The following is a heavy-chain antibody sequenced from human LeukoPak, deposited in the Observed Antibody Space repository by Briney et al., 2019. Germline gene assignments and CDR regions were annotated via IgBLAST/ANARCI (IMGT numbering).Heavy chain of an antibody. V-gene: IGHV4-61*01. D-gene: IGHD2-8*02. CDR2: IHYSGST. CDR1: GGSVSGGNYY. CDR3: ARDRAALTTDIVLNYYMDV. Sequence: PSETLSLTCTVSGGSVSGGNYYCSWTRQSPGKGLEWIGYIHYSGSTVYSPSLKSRVTMSIDTSKNQFSLNLSSVTAADTAVYYCARDRAALTTDIVLNYYMDVWGKGTTVTVSS. J-gene: IGHJ6*03.